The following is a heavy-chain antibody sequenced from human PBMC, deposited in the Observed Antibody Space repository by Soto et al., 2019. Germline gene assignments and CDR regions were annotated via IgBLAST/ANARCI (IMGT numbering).Heavy chain of an antibody. CDR1: GYSFTSLD. V-gene: IGHV1-8*01. CDR3: ARGVSAGVDY. CDR2: MQPSTGRT. D-gene: IGHD1-26*01. Sequence: QVQLVQSGAEVREPGASVKVSCKASGYSFTSLDINWVRQTAGQGLEWMGGMQPSTGRTGYAQKFQGTVTMNRYTSINTAYMELTTPTSDDTSFYSCARGVSAGVDYWGQGTLVTVSS. J-gene: IGHJ4*02.